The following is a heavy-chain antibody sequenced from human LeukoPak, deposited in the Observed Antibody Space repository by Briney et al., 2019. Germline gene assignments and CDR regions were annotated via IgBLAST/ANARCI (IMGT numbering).Heavy chain of an antibody. CDR1: GASISSRSYY. J-gene: IGHJ5*02. CDR3: ARVFYDFWSGGFDP. D-gene: IGHD3-3*01. V-gene: IGHV4-31*03. Sequence: SETLSLTCTVSGASISSRSYYWSWIRQNPGKGLEWIGYIYYSGNTYYNPSLKSRVTISVDTSKNQFSLKLSSVTAADTAVYYCARVFYDFWSGGFDPWGQGTLVTVSS. CDR2: IYYSGNT.